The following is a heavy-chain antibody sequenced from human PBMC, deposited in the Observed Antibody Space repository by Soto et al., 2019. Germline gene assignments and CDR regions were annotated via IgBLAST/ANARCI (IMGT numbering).Heavy chain of an antibody. V-gene: IGHV1-18*01. CDR3: ARDRLGSYGPLRSYYFDY. J-gene: IGHJ4*02. CDR2: ISAYNGNT. CDR1: GYTFTSYG. D-gene: IGHD5-18*01. Sequence: ASVKVSCKASGYTFTSYGISWVRQAPGQGLEWMGWISAYNGNTNYAQKLQGRVTMTTDTSTSTAYMELSSLRSEDTAVYYCARDRLGSYGPLRSYYFDYRGQGTLVTVSS.